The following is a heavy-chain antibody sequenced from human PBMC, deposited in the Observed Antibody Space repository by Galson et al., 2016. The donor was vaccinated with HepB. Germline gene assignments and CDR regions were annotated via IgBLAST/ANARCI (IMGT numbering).Heavy chain of an antibody. D-gene: IGHD2-15*01. Sequence: SLRLSCAASGISVSSYVMTWVRQAPGKGLEWVSAISGSGGSTYYAGSVKGRFTISTDNSKNTLYLQMNSLRAEDTALYYCTNYCGASSCYSGHLYWGQGTLVTVSS. CDR1: GISVSSYV. CDR3: TNYCGASSCYSGHLY. J-gene: IGHJ4*02. CDR2: ISGSGGST. V-gene: IGHV3-23*01.